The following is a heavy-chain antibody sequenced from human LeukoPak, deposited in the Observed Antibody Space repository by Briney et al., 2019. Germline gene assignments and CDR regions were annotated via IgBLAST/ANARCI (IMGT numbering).Heavy chain of an antibody. V-gene: IGHV3-23*01. CDR3: TRDRGFCTGATRHPNDY. CDR2: ISGSGGST. CDR1: GFTFSSYA. J-gene: IGHJ4*02. D-gene: IGHD2-8*02. Sequence: GGSLRLSCAASGFTFSSYAMSWVRQAPGKGLEWVSAISGSGGSTYYADSVKGRFTISRDNSKNSLYLQMNSLRAEDTAVYYCTRDRGFCTGATRHPNDYWGQGTLVTVSS.